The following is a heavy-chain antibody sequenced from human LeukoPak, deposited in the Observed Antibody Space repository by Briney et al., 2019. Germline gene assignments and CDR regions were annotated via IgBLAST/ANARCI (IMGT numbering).Heavy chain of an antibody. CDR1: GYSISSGYY. D-gene: IGHD6-13*01. V-gene: IGHV4-38-2*02. J-gene: IGHJ4*02. CDR2: IYHSGST. Sequence: SETLSLTCTVSGYSISSGYYWGWIRQPPGKGLEWIGSIYHSGSTYYNPSLKSRVTISVDTSKNQFSLKLSSVTAADTAVYYCARESGYSSSRHPFGYWGQGTLVTVSS. CDR3: ARESGYSSSRHPFGY.